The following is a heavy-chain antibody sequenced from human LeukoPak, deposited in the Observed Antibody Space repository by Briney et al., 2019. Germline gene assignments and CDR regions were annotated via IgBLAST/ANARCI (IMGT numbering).Heavy chain of an antibody. V-gene: IGHV4-39*01. CDR1: GDSISSSTYY. J-gene: IGHJ5*02. CDR2: MFPDGTT. D-gene: IGHD2-21*02. CDR3: ARHTLVTAISTYNWFDP. Sequence: SETLSLTCTVSGDSISSSTYYCGWIRQPPGKGPEWIGSMFPDGTTFYNSSLKSRITISVDASKNQYFLQLRSVTAADTAVYYCARHTLVTAISTYNWFDPWGQGTLVTVSS.